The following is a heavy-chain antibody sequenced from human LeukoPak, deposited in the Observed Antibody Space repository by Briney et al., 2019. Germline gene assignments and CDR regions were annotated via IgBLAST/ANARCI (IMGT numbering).Heavy chain of an antibody. V-gene: IGHV1-2*02. Sequence: ASVKVSCKASGYTFIDYHIHWVRQAPGQGLEWMGWINPKSGGTNYAQNFQGTVTMTRDTSISTVYMELSGLTSDDTAVYYCARASVSESIVVIRGFDYWGQGTLVTVSS. CDR1: GYTFIDYH. CDR2: INPKSGGT. CDR3: ARASVSESIVVIRGFDY. J-gene: IGHJ4*02. D-gene: IGHD3-22*01.